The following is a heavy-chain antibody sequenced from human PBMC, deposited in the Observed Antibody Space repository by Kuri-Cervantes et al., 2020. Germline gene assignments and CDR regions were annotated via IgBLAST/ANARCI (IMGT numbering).Heavy chain of an antibody. Sequence: GGSLRLSCAASGFIFSAYEMNWVRQAPGKGPDWVSYISNSGDTIYYADSVKGRFTISRDNAKNSLYLQMNSLRADDTAVYYCASGIYGGKDYWGQGTLVTVSS. V-gene: IGHV3-48*03. CDR2: ISNSGDTI. D-gene: IGHD4-23*01. J-gene: IGHJ4*02. CDR3: ASGIYGGKDY. CDR1: GFIFSAYE.